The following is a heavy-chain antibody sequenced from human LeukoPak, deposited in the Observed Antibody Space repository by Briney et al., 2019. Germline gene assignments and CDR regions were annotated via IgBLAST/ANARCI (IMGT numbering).Heavy chain of an antibody. CDR3: ARIYGSGSYSGYYYGMDV. Sequence: SETLSLTCTVSGGSISSYYWSWIRQPPGKGLEWIGYIYYSGSTNYNPSLKSRVTISVDTSKNQFSLKLSSVTAADTAVYYCARIYGSGSYSGYYYGMDVWGQGTTVTVSS. V-gene: IGHV4-59*01. CDR1: GGSISSYY. D-gene: IGHD3-10*01. CDR2: IYYSGST. J-gene: IGHJ6*02.